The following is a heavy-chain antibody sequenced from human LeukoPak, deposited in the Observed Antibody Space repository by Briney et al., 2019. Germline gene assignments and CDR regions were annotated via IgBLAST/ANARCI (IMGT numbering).Heavy chain of an antibody. J-gene: IGHJ4*02. D-gene: IGHD5-12*01. Sequence: ASVKVSCKASGGTFSIYPISWVRQAPGQGLEWMGRIIPILGIVTYAQRFQGRITITADKSTSTAYMELSSLRSEDAAVYYCARQAHGLYSDYAELDYWGQGTLVTVSS. V-gene: IGHV1-69*02. CDR2: IIPILGIV. CDR1: GGTFSIYP. CDR3: ARQAHGLYSDYAELDY.